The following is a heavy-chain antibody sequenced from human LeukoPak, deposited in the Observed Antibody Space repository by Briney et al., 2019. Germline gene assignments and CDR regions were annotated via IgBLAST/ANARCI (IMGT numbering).Heavy chain of an antibody. CDR1: GYTSTGYY. D-gene: IGHD3-22*01. V-gene: IGHV1-2*06. CDR3: ARDPRRYDSSGYGY. J-gene: IGHJ4*02. Sequence: ASVKVSCKASGYTSTGYYMHWVRQAPGQGLEWMGRINPNSGGTNYAQKFQGRVTMTRDTSISTAYMELSRLRSDDTAVYYCARDPRRYDSSGYGYWGQGTLVTVSS. CDR2: INPNSGGT.